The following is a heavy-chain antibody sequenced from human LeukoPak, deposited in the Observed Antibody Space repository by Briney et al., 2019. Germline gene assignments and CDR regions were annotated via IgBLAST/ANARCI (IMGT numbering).Heavy chain of an antibody. CDR3: ARGCFESRWASDI. J-gene: IGHJ3*02. V-gene: IGHV1-69*04. Sequence: SVKVSCKASGGTFSSYAISWVRQAPGQGLEWMGRIIPILGIANYAQKFQGRVTITADKSTSTAYMELSSLRSEDTAVYYCARGCFESRWASDIWGQGTMVTVSS. D-gene: IGHD3-9*01. CDR1: GGTFSSYA. CDR2: IIPILGIA.